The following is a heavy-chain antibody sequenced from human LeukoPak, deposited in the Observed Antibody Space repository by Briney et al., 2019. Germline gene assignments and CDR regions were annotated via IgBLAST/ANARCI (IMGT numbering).Heavy chain of an antibody. D-gene: IGHD3-10*01. CDR3: AGRTMVRGDEEDY. CDR1: GGSFSGYY. J-gene: IGHJ4*02. V-gene: IGHV4-34*01. Sequence: SETLSLTCAVYGGSFSGYYWSWIRQPPGKGLEWIGEINHSGSTNYNPSLKSRVTISVDTSKNQFSLKLSSVTAADTAVYYCAGRTMVRGDEEDYWGQGTLVTVSS. CDR2: INHSGST.